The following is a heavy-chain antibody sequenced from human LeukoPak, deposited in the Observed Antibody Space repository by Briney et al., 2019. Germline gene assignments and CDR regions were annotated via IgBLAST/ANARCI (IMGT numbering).Heavy chain of an antibody. V-gene: IGHV1-69*13. CDR3: ARDSSSWYDPNRYYYYYGMDV. D-gene: IGHD6-13*01. CDR1: GSTFTSYA. CDR2: FLPIFGTA. J-gene: IGHJ6*02. Sequence: GASVKVSCKASGSTFTSYAISWVRQAPGQGLEWMGGFLPIFGTANYAQKFQGRVTITADESTSTAYVELSSLRSEDMAVYYCARDSSSWYDPNRYYYYYGMDVWGQGTTVTVSS.